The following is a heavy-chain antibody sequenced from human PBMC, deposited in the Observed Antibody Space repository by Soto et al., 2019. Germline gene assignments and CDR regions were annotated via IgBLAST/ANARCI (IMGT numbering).Heavy chain of an antibody. V-gene: IGHV1-18*01. Sequence: ASVKVSCKASGYTFTSYGISWVRQAPGQGLEWMGWISAYNGNTNYAQKLQGRVTITTDTSTSTAYMELRSLRSDDTAVYYCARDQRFLEWFPHAFDIWGQGTMVPVSS. CDR3: ARDQRFLEWFPHAFDI. J-gene: IGHJ3*02. CDR2: ISAYNGNT. CDR1: GYTFTSYG. D-gene: IGHD3-3*01.